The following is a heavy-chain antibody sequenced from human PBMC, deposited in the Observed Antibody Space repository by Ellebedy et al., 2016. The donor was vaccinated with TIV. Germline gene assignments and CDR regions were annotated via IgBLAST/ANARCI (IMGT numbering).Heavy chain of an antibody. CDR2: IYYSGST. J-gene: IGHJ5*02. CDR3: ARPRRGYWFDP. Sequence: MPSETLSLTCTVSGGSIRSYYWSWIRQPPGKGLEWIGYIYYSGSTNYNPSLKSRVTISVDTSKNQFSLKLSSVTAADTAVYYCARPRRGYWFDPWGQGTLVTVSS. CDR1: GGSIRSYY. V-gene: IGHV4-59*08.